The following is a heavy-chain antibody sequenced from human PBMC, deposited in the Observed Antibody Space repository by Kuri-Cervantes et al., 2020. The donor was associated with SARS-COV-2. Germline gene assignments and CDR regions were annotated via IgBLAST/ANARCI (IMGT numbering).Heavy chain of an antibody. CDR1: GGSISSSSYY. J-gene: IGHJ1*01. D-gene: IGHD2-2*01. Sequence: SETLSLTCSVSGGSISSSSYYWGWIRQPPGKGLEWIGSIYYSGSTYYNPSLKSRVTISVDTSKNQFSLKLSSVTAADTAVYYCARGGWVVVDADPEYFQHWGQGTLVTVSS. V-gene: IGHV4-39*01. CDR2: IYYSGST. CDR3: ARGGWVVVDADPEYFQH.